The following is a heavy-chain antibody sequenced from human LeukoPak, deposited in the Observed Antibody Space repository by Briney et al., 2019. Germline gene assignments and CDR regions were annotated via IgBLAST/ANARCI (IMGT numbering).Heavy chain of an antibody. J-gene: IGHJ4*02. CDR3: ARDQRLWFGELLSGVFDY. V-gene: IGHV3-20*04. CDR1: GFTFDDYG. Sequence: PGGSLRLSCAASGFTFDDYGMSWVRQAPGKGLEWVSGTNWNGGSTGYADSVKGRFTISRDNAKNSLYLQMNSLRAEDTALYYCARDQRLWFGELLSGVFDYWGQGTLVTVSS. CDR2: TNWNGGST. D-gene: IGHD3-10*01.